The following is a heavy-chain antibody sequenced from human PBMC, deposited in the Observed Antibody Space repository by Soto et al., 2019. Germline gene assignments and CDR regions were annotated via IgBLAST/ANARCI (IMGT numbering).Heavy chain of an antibody. CDR1: GDSINSDKYY. J-gene: IGHJ4*02. D-gene: IGHD3-9*01. V-gene: IGHV4-39*01. CDR3: ARLEGLATISKYLDF. CDR2: IYYRGNT. Sequence: PSETLSLTCSVSGDSINSDKYYWGWIRQPPGKGLEWLGRIYYRGNTYYNPSLPTRVTISLDTSNSQFSLRLNSVTAADSALYFSARLEGLATISKYLDFSGQGAQGTLS.